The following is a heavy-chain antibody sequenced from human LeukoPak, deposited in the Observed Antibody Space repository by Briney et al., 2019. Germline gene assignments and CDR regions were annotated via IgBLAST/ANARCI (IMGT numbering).Heavy chain of an antibody. CDR3: AKDGGYCSGGSCYSNAYGMDV. D-gene: IGHD2-15*01. CDR2: IRYDGSNK. V-gene: IGHV3-30*02. J-gene: IGHJ6*02. CDR1: GFTFSSYG. Sequence: GGSLRLSCAASGFTFSSYGMHWVRQAPGKGLEWVAFIRYDGSNKYYADSVKGRFTISRDNSKNTLYLQMNSLRAEDTAVYYCAKDGGYCSGGSCYSNAYGMDVWGRGTTVTVSS.